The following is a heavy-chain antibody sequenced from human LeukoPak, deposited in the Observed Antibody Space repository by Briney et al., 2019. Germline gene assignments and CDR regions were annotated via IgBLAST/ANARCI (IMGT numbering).Heavy chain of an antibody. D-gene: IGHD2-2*01. Sequence: GGSLRLSCAASGFAFSTYGMHWVRQAPGKGLEWVSSISSSSSYIYYADSVKGRFTISRDNAKNSLYLQMNSLRAEDTAVYYCARGDDCSSTSCYHFDYWGQGTLVTVSS. CDR1: GFAFSTYG. CDR2: ISSSSSYI. J-gene: IGHJ4*02. CDR3: ARGDDCSSTSCYHFDY. V-gene: IGHV3-21*01.